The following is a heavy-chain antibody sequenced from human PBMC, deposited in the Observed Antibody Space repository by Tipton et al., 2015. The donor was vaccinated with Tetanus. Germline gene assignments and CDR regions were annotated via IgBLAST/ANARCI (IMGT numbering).Heavy chain of an antibody. CDR1: GYTFVSNG. CDR3: ARYGEEFDYFYYAMDV. J-gene: IGHJ6*02. Sequence: QLVQSGAEVKKPGASVKVSCKASGYTFVSNGVSWVRQAPGQGLEWMGWISVYNGNATYAQKVQGRVSMTTDTSTSTVYMELRNLRSDDTAVYYCARYGEEFDYFYYAMDVWGQGTTVTVSS. D-gene: IGHD3-10*01. V-gene: IGHV1-18*01. CDR2: ISVYNGNA.